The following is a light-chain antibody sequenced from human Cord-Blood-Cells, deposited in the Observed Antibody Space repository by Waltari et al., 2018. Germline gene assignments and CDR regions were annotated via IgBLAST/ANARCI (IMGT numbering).Light chain of an antibody. V-gene: IGKV1-39*01. Sequence: DIHINESPSSLSASVRDRVTITCRASQSISSYLNWYQQKPGKAPKLLIYAASSLHSGVPSRFSGSGSGTDFTLTISSLQSEDFAAYYCQQSYSTPLTFGGGTKVEIK. CDR3: QQSYSTPLT. CDR2: AAS. CDR1: QSISSY. J-gene: IGKJ4*01.